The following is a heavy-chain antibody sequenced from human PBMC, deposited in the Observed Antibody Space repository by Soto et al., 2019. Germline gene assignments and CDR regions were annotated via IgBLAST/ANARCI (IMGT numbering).Heavy chain of an antibody. Sequence: GESLKISCKGSGYSFTNYWIGWVRQMPGKGLEWMGVIFPGDSAIRYSPSLQGQVTISADKSISTAYLQWRSLRASHTAMYYCARQPYASFPEGDIWGQATLVTVS. J-gene: IGHJ3*02. CDR1: GYSFTNYW. CDR3: ARQPYASFPEGDI. V-gene: IGHV5-51*01. CDR2: IFPGDSAI. D-gene: IGHD3-16*01.